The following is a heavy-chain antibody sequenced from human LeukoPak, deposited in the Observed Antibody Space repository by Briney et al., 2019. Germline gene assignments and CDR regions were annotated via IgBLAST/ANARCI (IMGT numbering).Heavy chain of an antibody. D-gene: IGHD3-10*01. CDR1: GFTFSNAW. V-gene: IGHV3-15*01. CDR3: TTVRYYYGSGSSSLTFDY. Sequence: GGSLRLSCAASGFTFSNAWMSWVRQAPGKGLEWVGRIKSKTDGGTTDYAAPVKGRFTISRDDSKNTQYLQMNSLKTEDTAVYYCTTVRYYYGSGSSSLTFDYWGQGTLVTVSS. CDR2: IKSKTDGGTT. J-gene: IGHJ4*02.